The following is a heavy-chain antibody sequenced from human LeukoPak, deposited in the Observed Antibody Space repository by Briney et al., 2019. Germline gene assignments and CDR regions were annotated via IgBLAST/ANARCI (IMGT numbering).Heavy chain of an antibody. CDR3: ARDHFRRIQLWLAVIDY. CDR1: GFTFSDYY. Sequence: GGSLRLSCAASGFTFSDYYMSWIRQAPGKGLEWVSYISSSSSYTNYADSVKGRFTISRDNAKNSLYLQMNSLRAEGTAVYYCARDHFRRIQLWLAVIDYWGQGTLVTVSS. D-gene: IGHD5-18*01. CDR2: ISSSSSYT. J-gene: IGHJ4*02. V-gene: IGHV3-11*06.